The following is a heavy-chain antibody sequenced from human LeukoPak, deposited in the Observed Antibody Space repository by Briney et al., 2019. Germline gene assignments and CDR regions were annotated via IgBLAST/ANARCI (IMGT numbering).Heavy chain of an antibody. CDR2: IYYSGST. Sequence: SQTLSLTCTVSGGSISSGDYYWSWIRQPPGKGLEWIGYIYYSGSTYYNPSLKSRVTISVDTSKNQFSLKLSSVTAADTAVYYCARFSFGGYYLMEPGGFDYWGQGTLVTVSS. CDR1: GGSISSGDYY. D-gene: IGHD3-22*01. J-gene: IGHJ4*02. CDR3: ARFSFGGYYLMEPGGFDY. V-gene: IGHV4-30-4*08.